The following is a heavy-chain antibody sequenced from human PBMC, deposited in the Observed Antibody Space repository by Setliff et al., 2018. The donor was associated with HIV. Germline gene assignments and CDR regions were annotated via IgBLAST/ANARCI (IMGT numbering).Heavy chain of an antibody. Sequence: SETLSLTCTVSGGSISSYYWSWIRQPPGKGLEWIGYIYYSGSTNYNPSLKSRVTISVDTSKNQFSLKLSSVTAADTAVYYCARKPDSRNWFDPWGQGTLVTVS. V-gene: IGHV4-59*01. J-gene: IGHJ5*02. CDR2: IYYSGST. CDR1: GGSISSYY. CDR3: ARKPDSRNWFDP.